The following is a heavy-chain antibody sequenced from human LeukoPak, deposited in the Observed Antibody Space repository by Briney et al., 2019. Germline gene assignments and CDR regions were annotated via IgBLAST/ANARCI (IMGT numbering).Heavy chain of an antibody. Sequence: SVRVSCKASGGTFSSYAISWVRQAPGQGLELMGGIIPIFGTANYAQKFQGRVTITADESTSTAYMELSSLRSEDTAVYYCARLDKAGIFDYWGQGTLVTVSS. V-gene: IGHV1-69*13. CDR3: ARLDKAGIFDY. CDR2: IIPIFGTA. D-gene: IGHD3/OR15-3a*01. J-gene: IGHJ4*02. CDR1: GGTFSSYA.